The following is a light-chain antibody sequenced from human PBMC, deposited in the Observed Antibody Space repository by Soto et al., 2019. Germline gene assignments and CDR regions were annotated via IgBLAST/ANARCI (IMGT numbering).Light chain of an antibody. CDR2: DAS. CDR1: QSVSSY. V-gene: IGKV3-11*01. Sequence: EIVLTQSPATLSLSPGERATLSCRASQSVSSYLAWYHQKPGQAPRLLIYDASNRATGIPARFSGSGSGTDFTFTISSLEPEDFAVYYCQQRSNWPGFGGGTKVEIK. J-gene: IGKJ4*02. CDR3: QQRSNWPG.